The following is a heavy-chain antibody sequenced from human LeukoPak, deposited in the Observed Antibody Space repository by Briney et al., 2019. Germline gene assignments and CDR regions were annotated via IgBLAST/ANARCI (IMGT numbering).Heavy chain of an antibody. V-gene: IGHV4-4*09. CDR1: GGSISSSY. CDR2: IYTSGST. Sequence: SETLSLTCTVSGGSISSSYWNWIRQPPGKGLEWIGHIYTSGSTNYNPSLKSRVTISVDTSKNQFSLKLSSVTATDTAVYYCARAQVVPAAIGNYFQYYMDVWGKGTTVTVSS. D-gene: IGHD2-2*02. J-gene: IGHJ6*03. CDR3: ARAQVVPAAIGNYFQYYMDV.